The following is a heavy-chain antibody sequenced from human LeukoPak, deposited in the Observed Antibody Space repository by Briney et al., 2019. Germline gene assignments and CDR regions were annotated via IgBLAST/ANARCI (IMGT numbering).Heavy chain of an antibody. D-gene: IGHD3-22*01. V-gene: IGHV3-23*01. J-gene: IGHJ1*01. CDR1: GFTFSSYA. CDR2: ISGTGGTT. Sequence: GGSLRLSCAASGFTFSSYATSWVRQAPGKGLEWVSAISGTGGTTYYADSVKGRFTISRDNSKNTLYLQIDSLRAEDTAVYYCAKRPSGSRGYKYFQDWGQGTLVTVSS. CDR3: AKRPSGSRGYKYFQD.